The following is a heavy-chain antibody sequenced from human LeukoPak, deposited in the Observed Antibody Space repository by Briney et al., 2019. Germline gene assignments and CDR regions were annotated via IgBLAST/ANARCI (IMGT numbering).Heavy chain of an antibody. CDR1: GGSISSYH. CDR2: IYYSGST. D-gene: IGHD3-10*01. Sequence: KPSETLSLTCTVSGGSISSYHWSWIRQPPGKGLEWIGHIYYSGSTNYNPSLKSRVTISVDTSKNQFSLKLSSVTAADTAVYYCARDSGSYYNVGRFDPWGQGTLVTVSS. J-gene: IGHJ5*02. CDR3: ARDSGSYYNVGRFDP. V-gene: IGHV4-59*01.